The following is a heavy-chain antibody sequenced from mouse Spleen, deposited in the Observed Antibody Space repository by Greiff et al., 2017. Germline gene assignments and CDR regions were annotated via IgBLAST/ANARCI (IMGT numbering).Heavy chain of an antibody. CDR2: IYPGDGDT. Sequence: VKLMESGPELVKPGASVKISCKASGYAFSSSWMNWVKQRPGKGLEWIGRIYPGDGDTNYNGKFKGKATLTADKSSSTAYMQLSSLTSEDSAVYFCARGATVVAGAMDYWGQGTSVTVSS. V-gene: IGHV1-82*01. CDR3: ARGATVVAGAMDY. J-gene: IGHJ4*01. CDR1: GYAFSSSW. D-gene: IGHD1-1*01.